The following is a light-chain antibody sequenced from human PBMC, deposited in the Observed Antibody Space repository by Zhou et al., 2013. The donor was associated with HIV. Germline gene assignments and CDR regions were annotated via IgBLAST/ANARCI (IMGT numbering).Light chain of an antibody. CDR2: GAF. V-gene: IGKV3-20*01. CDR1: QTAISSY. CDR3: QYYENSRWT. Sequence: EIVLTQSPGTLPLSPGERATLSCGTSQTAISSYLAWYQQKLGQAPRLLIYGAFFRATGIPDRFSGSGSGTDFTLTISRLEPEDFAVYYCQYYENSRWTFGQGTKVEIK. J-gene: IGKJ1*01.